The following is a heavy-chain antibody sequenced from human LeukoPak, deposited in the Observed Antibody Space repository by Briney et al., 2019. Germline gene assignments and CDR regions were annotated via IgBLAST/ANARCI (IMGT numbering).Heavy chain of an antibody. D-gene: IGHD6-13*01. CDR3: ARGAQLTDY. CDR2: IGPDGGTT. J-gene: IGHJ4*02. CDR1: GFTFTTYG. Sequence: PGGSLRLSCAASGFTFTTYGMHWVRQAPGKGLEYVSGIGPDGGTTYYANSVKGRFTISRDNSKNMVYLQMGSLRADDMAVYYCARGAQLTDYWGQGTLITVSS. V-gene: IGHV3-64*01.